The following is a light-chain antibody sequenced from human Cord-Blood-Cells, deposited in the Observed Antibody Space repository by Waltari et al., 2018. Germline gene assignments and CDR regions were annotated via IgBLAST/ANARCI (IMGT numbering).Light chain of an antibody. J-gene: IGKJ4*01. V-gene: IGKV3D-15*01. CDR2: GAS. Sequence: EIVMTQSPATLSVSPGERATLSCRASQSVSSNLAWYQQKPGQAPRLLIYGASTRATGIPARFSGSGSGTEFTLTISSLQSEDFAVYYCRQYNNWPLTFGGGTKVVIK. CDR1: QSVSSN. CDR3: RQYNNWPLT.